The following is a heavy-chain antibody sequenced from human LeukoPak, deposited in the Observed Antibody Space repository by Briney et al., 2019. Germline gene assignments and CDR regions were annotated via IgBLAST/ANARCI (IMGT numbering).Heavy chain of an antibody. Sequence: GGSLRLSCAASGFTVSSNYMSWVRQAPGKGLEWVSVIYSGGSTYYADSVKGRFTISRDNSKNTLYLQMNSLRAEDTAVYYCARSDIPYYYGMDVWGQGTTVTVSS. CDR1: GFTVSSNY. CDR2: IYSGGST. D-gene: IGHD2-15*01. J-gene: IGHJ6*02. CDR3: ARSDIPYYYGMDV. V-gene: IGHV3-53*01.